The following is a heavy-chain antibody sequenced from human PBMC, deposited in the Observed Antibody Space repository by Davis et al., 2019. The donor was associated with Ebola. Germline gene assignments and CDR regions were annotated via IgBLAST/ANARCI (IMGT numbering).Heavy chain of an antibody. J-gene: IGHJ4*02. CDR1: TFTFSSYS. D-gene: IGHD3-10*01. CDR2: ISGSGGST. CDR3: AKGSVPRA. V-gene: IGHV3-23*01. Sequence: GESLKISCAVSTFTFSSYSMNWVRQAPGKGLEWVSSISGSGGSTYYADSVKGRFTISRDNSKNTLYLQMNSLRAEDTAVYYCAKGSVPRAWGQGTLVTVSS.